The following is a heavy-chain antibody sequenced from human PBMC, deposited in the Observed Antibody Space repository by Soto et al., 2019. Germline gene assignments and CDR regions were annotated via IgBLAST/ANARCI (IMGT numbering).Heavy chain of an antibody. J-gene: IGHJ4*02. CDR2: IYYSVST. CDR3: ARHPTQYGGYLDY. Sequence: LSLTCTVSGGSIRSSSYYWGWIRQPPGKGLEWIGSIYYSVSTYYNPSLKRRVTISVDTSKNQFSLKLSSVTAADTAVYYCARHPTQYGGYLDYWGQGTLVTVSS. V-gene: IGHV4-39*01. CDR1: GGSIRSSSYY. D-gene: IGHD2-15*01.